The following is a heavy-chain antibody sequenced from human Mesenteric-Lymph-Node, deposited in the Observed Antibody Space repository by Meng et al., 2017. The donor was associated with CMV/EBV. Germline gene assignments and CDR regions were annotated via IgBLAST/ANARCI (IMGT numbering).Heavy chain of an antibody. J-gene: IGHJ4*02. Sequence: ASVKVSCKASGYTFTGYYMHWVRQAPGQGLEWMGWINPNSGGTNYAQKFQGRVTMTRDTSISTAYMELSRLRSDDTAVYYCARVVSGFWVYFDHWGQGTLVTVSS. CDR2: INPNSGGT. D-gene: IGHD5-12*01. CDR1: GYTFTGYY. CDR3: ARVVSGFWVYFDH. V-gene: IGHV1-2*02.